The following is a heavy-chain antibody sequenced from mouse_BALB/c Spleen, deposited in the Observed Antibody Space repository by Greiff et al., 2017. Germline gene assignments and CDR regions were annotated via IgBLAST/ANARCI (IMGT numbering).Heavy chain of an antibody. CDR3: ARDDYSWFAY. J-gene: IGHJ3*01. CDR2: IWSGGST. D-gene: IGHD2-4*01. CDR1: GFSLTSYG. Sequence: QVQLKESGPGLVQPSQSLSITCTVSGFSLTSYGVHWVRQSPGKGLEWLGVIWSGGSTDYNAAFISRLSISKDNSKSQVFLKMNSLQTDDTARYYCARDDYSWFAYWGQGTLVTVSA. V-gene: IGHV2-2*01.